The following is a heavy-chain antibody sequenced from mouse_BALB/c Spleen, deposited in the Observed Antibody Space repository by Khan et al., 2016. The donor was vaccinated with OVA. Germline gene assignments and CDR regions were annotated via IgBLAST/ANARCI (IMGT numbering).Heavy chain of an antibody. CDR2: IYPGAGST. CDR1: GYTFTAYD. D-gene: IGHD2-4*01. J-gene: IGHJ4*01. V-gene: IGHV1S56*01. CDR3: AREGLRWVAMDY. Sequence: VQLKQSGPELVKPGALVKISCKASGYTFTAYDINWVKQRPGQGIEWIGWIYPGAGSTKYNETFKGKATLTADKSSNTAYMQLSSLTYEKSAVYCCAREGLRWVAMDYWGQGTSVSVSS.